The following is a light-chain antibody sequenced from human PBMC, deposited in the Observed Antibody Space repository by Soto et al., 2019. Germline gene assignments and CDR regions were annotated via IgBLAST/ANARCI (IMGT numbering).Light chain of an antibody. J-gene: IGKJ2*01. CDR2: GAS. CDR1: QNVGRN. CDR3: HQYNNWPPDT. Sequence: EIVMPQSPATLSVSPGERATLSCRASQNVGRNLAWYQQKPGQAPRLLIYGASTRATGIPARFSGSGSGTEFSLTISSLQSEDFAVYHCHQYNNWPPDTFGQGTKLEIK. V-gene: IGKV3-15*01.